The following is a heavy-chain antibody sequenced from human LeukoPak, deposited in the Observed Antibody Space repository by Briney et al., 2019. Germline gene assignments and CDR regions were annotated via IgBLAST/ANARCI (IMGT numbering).Heavy chain of an antibody. CDR2: ISWEGDTT. CDR3: TRDTDYGSATNYFDY. D-gene: IGHD3-10*01. J-gene: IGHJ4*02. Sequence: GGSLRLSCAASGFTFDDYAIHWFRQAPGKGLDRVSLISWEGDTTYYADSVRGRFTISRDKSKNSLYLQMNSLRNDDTAFYYCTRDTDYGSATNYFDYWGQGTLVSVPS. V-gene: IGHV3-43*01. CDR1: GFTFDDYA.